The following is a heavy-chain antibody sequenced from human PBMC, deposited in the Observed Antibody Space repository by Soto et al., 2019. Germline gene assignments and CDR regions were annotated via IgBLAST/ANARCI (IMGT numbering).Heavy chain of an antibody. J-gene: IGHJ4*02. V-gene: IGHV4-30-2*01. CDR2: IYHSGST. CDR3: ARATITMVRGVIIAVHFDY. D-gene: IGHD3-10*01. Sequence: SETLSLTCAVSGGSISSGGYSWSWIRQPPGKGLEWIGYIYHSGSTYYNPSLKSRVTISVDRSKNQFSLKLSSVTAADTAVYYCARATITMVRGVIIAVHFDYWGQGTLVTVSS. CDR1: GGSISSGGYS.